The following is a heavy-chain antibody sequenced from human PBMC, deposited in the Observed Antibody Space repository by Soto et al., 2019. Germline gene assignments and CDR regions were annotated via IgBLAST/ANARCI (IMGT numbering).Heavy chain of an antibody. CDR3: ASVETQRYYYGMDV. V-gene: IGHV1-69*12. J-gene: IGHJ6*02. CDR2: IIPIFRTA. CDR1: GGTFSSYA. D-gene: IGHD2-15*01. Sequence: QVQLVQSGAEVKKPGSSVKVSCKASGGTFSSYAISWVRQAPGQGLEWMGGIIPIFRTADYAQKFQGRVTIPAAESTSTASMELSSLRSEDTAVYYCASVETQRYYYGMDVWGQGTTVTVSS.